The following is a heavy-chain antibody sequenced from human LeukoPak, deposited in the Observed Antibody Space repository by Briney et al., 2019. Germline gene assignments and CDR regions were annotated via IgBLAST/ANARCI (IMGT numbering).Heavy chain of an antibody. Sequence: TSETLSLTCTVSGGSISSYYWSWIRQPPGKGLEWIGYIYYSGSTNYNPSLKSRVTISVDTSKNQFSLKLSSVTAADTAVYYCARTYCSSTSCYNWFDPWGQGTLVTVSS. CDR1: GGSISSYY. D-gene: IGHD2-2*01. CDR2: IYYSGST. J-gene: IGHJ5*02. CDR3: ARTYCSSTSCYNWFDP. V-gene: IGHV4-59*12.